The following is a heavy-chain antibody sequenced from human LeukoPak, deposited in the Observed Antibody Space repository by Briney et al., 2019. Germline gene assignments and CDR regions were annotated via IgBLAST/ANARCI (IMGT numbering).Heavy chain of an antibody. CDR1: GDSISSSSHY. V-gene: IGHV4-39*01. Sequence: SETLSLTCIVSGDSISSSSHYWAWIRQSPGKGLEWIGSIYYSGTSHNNPTLKSRVTISVDTSKNQFSLRLSSVTAADTSVYYCARQEAAVLFFPHWGQGTLVTVSS. J-gene: IGHJ1*01. D-gene: IGHD6-13*01. CDR3: ARQEAAVLFFPH. CDR2: IYYSGTS.